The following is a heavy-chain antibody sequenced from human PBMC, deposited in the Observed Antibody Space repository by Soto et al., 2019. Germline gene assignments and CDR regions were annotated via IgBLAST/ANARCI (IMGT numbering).Heavy chain of an antibody. CDR1: GFTFSTYA. Sequence: EVQLLESGGGLVQPGGSLRLSCAASGFTFSTYAMSWVRQAPGKGLEWVSAISGSGGSTYYADSVKGRFTISRDNSKNTLYLQMNSLRAEDTAVYYCAKDGRCSGGSCYYDAFDIWGQGTMVTVSS. D-gene: IGHD2-15*01. J-gene: IGHJ3*02. V-gene: IGHV3-23*01. CDR3: AKDGRCSGGSCYYDAFDI. CDR2: ISGSGGST.